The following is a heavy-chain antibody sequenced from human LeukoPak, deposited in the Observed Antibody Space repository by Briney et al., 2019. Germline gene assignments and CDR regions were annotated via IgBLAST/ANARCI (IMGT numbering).Heavy chain of an antibody. V-gene: IGHV3-30*04. Sequence: GRSLRLSCAASGFTFSNYAMHWVRQAPGKGLEWVAIISYDGSNKYYADSVKGRFTISRDNSKSTLYLQMNSLRAEDTAVYYCARARDYVWGSYRYGYYFDYWGQGTLVTVSS. CDR3: ARARDYVWGSYRYGYYFDY. CDR1: GFTFSNYA. D-gene: IGHD3-16*02. J-gene: IGHJ4*02. CDR2: ISYDGSNK.